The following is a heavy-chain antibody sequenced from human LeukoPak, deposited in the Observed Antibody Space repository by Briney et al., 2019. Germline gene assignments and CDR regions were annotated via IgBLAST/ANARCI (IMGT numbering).Heavy chain of an antibody. CDR2: ISSRSTYI. CDR1: RFTFSTYS. D-gene: IGHD2-8*01. CDR3: ATSMAQDVDAFHI. J-gene: IGHJ3*02. V-gene: IGHV3-21*01. Sequence: GGSLRLSCAVSRFTFSTYSMNWVRQAPGKGREWVSSISSRSTYIYYADSVKGRFTISRDNAKNSLYLQMNNLRAEDTAMFYCATSMAQDVDAFHIWGQGTMVTVS.